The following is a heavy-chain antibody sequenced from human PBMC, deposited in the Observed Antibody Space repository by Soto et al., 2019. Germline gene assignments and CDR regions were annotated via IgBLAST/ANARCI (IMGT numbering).Heavy chain of an antibody. Sequence: SETLSLTCAVSGGSISSGGYYWSWIRQHPGKGLEWIGYIYYSGSTYYNPSLKSRVTISVDTSKNQSSLKLSSVTAADTAVYYCARVGYSGYDVLNFDYWGQGTLVTVSS. J-gene: IGHJ4*02. CDR1: GGSISSGGYY. V-gene: IGHV4-31*11. CDR3: ARVGYSGYDVLNFDY. D-gene: IGHD5-12*01. CDR2: IYYSGST.